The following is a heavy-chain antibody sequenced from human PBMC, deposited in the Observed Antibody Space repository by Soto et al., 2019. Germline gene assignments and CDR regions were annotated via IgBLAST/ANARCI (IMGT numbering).Heavy chain of an antibody. CDR2: IIPLVHII. CDR1: GGFYSIKT. D-gene: IGHD3-22*01. J-gene: IGHJ3*01. Sequence: QVQLVQSGAEVKKPGSSVKVSCKASGGFYSIKTISWVRQAPGQGLEWMGRIIPLVHIINNAQKFQGRVASSAXKSTSTADMELSSLKSDDTAIYFCERERRRDDSNTFDALDVWGQGTMVTVSS. CDR3: ERERRRDDSNTFDALDV. V-gene: IGHV1-69*04.